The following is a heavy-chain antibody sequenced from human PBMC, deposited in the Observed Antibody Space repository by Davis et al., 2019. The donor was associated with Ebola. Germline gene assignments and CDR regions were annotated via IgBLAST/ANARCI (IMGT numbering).Heavy chain of an antibody. CDR3: ARQGIGSGYYYVSAEYFQH. V-gene: IGHV3-11*01. CDR1: GFTFSDYY. CDR2: ISSSGSTI. Sequence: GESLKISCAASGFTFSDYYMSWIRQAPGKGLEWVSYISSSGSTIYYADPVKGRFTISRDNAKNSLYLQMNSLRAEDTAVYYCARQGIGSGYYYVSAEYFQHWGQGTLVTVSS. D-gene: IGHD3-22*01. J-gene: IGHJ1*01.